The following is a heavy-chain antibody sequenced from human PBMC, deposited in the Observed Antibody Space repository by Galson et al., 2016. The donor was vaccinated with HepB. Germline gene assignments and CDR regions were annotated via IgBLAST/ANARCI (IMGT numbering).Heavy chain of an antibody. D-gene: IGHD5-12*01. J-gene: IGHJ4*02. CDR1: GFHFGVYG. CDR2: LGHDGNYK. V-gene: IGHV3-33*01. CDR3: ARGSGFLIHY. Sequence: SLRLSCAASGFHFGVYGMHWVRQAPGKGLEWVAVLGHDGNYKYEADSVKGRFTISRDNAKNSLFLEMNSLGVEDTAVYYCARGSGFLIHYWGQGTLVTVSS.